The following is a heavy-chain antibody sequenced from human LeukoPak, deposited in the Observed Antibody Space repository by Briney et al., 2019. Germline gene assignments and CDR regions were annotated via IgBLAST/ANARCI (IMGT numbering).Heavy chain of an antibody. D-gene: IGHD6-13*01. V-gene: IGHV3-23*01. Sequence: PGGSLRLSCAASGFTFSSYAMSWVRQAPGKGLEWVSGFSVSDKTTYYADSVKGRFTISRDNSKNTLYLQMNSLRAEDTAVYYCAKPQTPYSSSWYDWYFDLWGRGTLVAVSS. CDR2: FSVSDKTT. CDR3: AKPQTPYSSSWYDWYFDL. CDR1: GFTFSSYA. J-gene: IGHJ2*01.